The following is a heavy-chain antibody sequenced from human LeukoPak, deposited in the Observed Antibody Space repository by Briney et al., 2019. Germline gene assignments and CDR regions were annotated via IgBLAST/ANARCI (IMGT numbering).Heavy chain of an antibody. J-gene: IGHJ5*02. V-gene: IGHV4-34*01. CDR1: GGSFSGYY. CDR2: INHSGST. D-gene: IGHD6-19*01. Sequence: SETLSLTCAVYGGSFSGYYWSWIRQPPGKGLEWIGEINHSGSTNYNPSLKSRVTISVDTSKNQFSLKLSSVTAADTAVYYCARGRDRYSSGWYSARNNWFDPWGQGTLVTVSS. CDR3: ARGRDRYSSGWYSARNNWFDP.